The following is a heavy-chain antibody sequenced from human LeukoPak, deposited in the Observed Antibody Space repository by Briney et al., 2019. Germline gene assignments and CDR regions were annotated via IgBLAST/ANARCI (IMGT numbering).Heavy chain of an antibody. D-gene: IGHD3-22*01. J-gene: IGHJ4*02. CDR3: ARGRKDYDSSGYILPY. CDR2: IIPMFGIA. V-gene: IGHV1-69*13. CDR1: GGTFSSYA. Sequence: ASVTVSCKASGGTFSSYAISWVRQAPGQGLEWMGGIIPMFGIANYAQTFQGRVTITADESTSTAYMELSSLRSEDAAVYCCARGRKDYDSSGYILPYWGQGTLVTVSS.